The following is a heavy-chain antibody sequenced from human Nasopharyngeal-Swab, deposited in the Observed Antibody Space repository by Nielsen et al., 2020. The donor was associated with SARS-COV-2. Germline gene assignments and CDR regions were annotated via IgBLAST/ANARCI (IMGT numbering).Heavy chain of an antibody. J-gene: IGHJ4*02. Sequence: RGSLRLSCAASGFTFSDYYMSWIRQAPGKGLEWVSYISSSSSYTNYADSVKGRFTISRDNAKNSLYLQMNSLRAEDTAVYYCARSRVGATTGFDYWGQGTLVTVSS. CDR2: ISSSSSYT. D-gene: IGHD1-26*01. CDR1: GFTFSDYY. V-gene: IGHV3-11*06. CDR3: ARSRVGATTGFDY.